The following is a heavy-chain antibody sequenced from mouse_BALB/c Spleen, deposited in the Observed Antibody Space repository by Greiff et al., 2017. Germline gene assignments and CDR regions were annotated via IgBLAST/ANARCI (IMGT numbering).Heavy chain of an antibody. J-gene: IGHJ1*01. CDR3: ASGHWYFDV. CDR1: GFNIKDTY. V-gene: IGHV14-3*02. CDR2: IDPANGNT. Sequence: EVKLQQSGAELAKPGASVKLSCTASGFNIKDTYMHWVKQRPEQGLEWIGRIDPANGNTKYDPKFQGKATITADTSSNTAYLQLSSLTSEDTAVYYCASGHWYFDVWGAGTTVTVSS.